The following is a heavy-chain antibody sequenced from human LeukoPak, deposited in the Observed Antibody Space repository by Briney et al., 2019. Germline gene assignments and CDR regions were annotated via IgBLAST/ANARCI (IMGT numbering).Heavy chain of an antibody. CDR2: IWHDGNRK. CDR1: GFTFSSYD. Sequence: GGSLRLSCAASGFTFSSYDMHWVRRAPGKGLEWVASIWHDGNRKYHADSVEGRFTIPRDNSKSTLYLQMNSLRVEDTAVYYCARDGXRLAPXAMDXXXXGTTITVSS. V-gene: IGHV3-33*01. CDR3: ARDGXRLAPXAMDX. J-gene: IGHJ6*01.